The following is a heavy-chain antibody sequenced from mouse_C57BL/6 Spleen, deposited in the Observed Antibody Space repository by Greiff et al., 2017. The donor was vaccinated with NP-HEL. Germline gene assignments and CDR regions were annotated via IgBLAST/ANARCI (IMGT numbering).Heavy chain of an antibody. CDR3: AGGTTVVASRYFDV. CDR1: GYTFTDYN. J-gene: IGHJ1*03. Sequence: DVQLQESGPELVKPGASVKMSCKASGYTFTDYNMHWVKQSHGKSLEWIGYINPNNGGTSYNQKFKGKATLTVNKSSSTAYMELRSLTSEDSAVYYCAGGTTVVASRYFDVWGTGTTVTVSS. CDR2: INPNNGGT. D-gene: IGHD1-1*01. V-gene: IGHV1-22*01.